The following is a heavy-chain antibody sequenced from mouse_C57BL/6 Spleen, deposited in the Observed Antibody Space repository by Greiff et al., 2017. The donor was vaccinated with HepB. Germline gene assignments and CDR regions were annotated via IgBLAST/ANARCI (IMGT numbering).Heavy chain of an antibody. CDR3: APLYDSNYGDYYAMDY. CDR2: IYPRSGNT. J-gene: IGHJ4*01. CDR1: GYTFTSYG. Sequence: QVQLQQSGAELARPGASVKLSCKASGYTFTSYGISWVKQRTGQGLEWIGEIYPRSGNTYYNEKFKGKATLTADKSSSTAYMELRSLTSEDSAVYFCAPLYDSNYGDYYAMDYWGQGTSVTVSS. D-gene: IGHD2-5*01. V-gene: IGHV1-81*01.